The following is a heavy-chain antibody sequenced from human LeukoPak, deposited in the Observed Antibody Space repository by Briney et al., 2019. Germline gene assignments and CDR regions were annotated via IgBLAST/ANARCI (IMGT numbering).Heavy chain of an antibody. J-gene: IGHJ6*04. Sequence: GGSLRLSCAASGFTFSSYSMNWVRQAPGKGLEWVSSITSTSSYIDYADSVKGRFTISRDNAKNSLYLQMNSLRAEDTAVYYCAELGITMIGGVWGKGTTVTISS. CDR1: GFTFSSYS. CDR2: ITSTSSYI. CDR3: AELGITMIGGV. V-gene: IGHV3-21*01. D-gene: IGHD3-10*02.